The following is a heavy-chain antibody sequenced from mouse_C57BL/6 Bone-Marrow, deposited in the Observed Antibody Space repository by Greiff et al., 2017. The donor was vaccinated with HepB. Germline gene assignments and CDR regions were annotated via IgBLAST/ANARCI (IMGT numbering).Heavy chain of an antibody. Sequence: EVKLMESGGGLVKPGGSLKLSCAASGFTFSDYGMHWVRQAPVKGLEWVAYISSGSSTIYYADTVKGRFTISRDNAKNTLFLQMTSLRSEDTAMYYCARVGYYYGSYFDYWGQGTTLTVSS. CDR3: ARVGYYYGSYFDY. D-gene: IGHD1-1*01. CDR2: ISSGSSTI. J-gene: IGHJ2*01. V-gene: IGHV5-17*01. CDR1: GFTFSDYG.